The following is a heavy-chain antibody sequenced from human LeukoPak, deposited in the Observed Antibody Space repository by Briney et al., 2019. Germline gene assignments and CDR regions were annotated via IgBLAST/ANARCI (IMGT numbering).Heavy chain of an antibody. CDR3: ARAPDIVVVPAAIDY. J-gene: IGHJ4*02. CDR1: GFTFSSYA. D-gene: IGHD2-2*01. V-gene: IGHV3-30*04. CDR2: ISYDGSNK. Sequence: GGSLKLSCAASGFTFSSYAMHWVRQAPGKGLEWVAVISYDGSNKYYADSVKGRFTISRDNSKNTLYLQMNSLRAEDTAVYYCARAPDIVVVPAAIDYWGQGTLVTVSS.